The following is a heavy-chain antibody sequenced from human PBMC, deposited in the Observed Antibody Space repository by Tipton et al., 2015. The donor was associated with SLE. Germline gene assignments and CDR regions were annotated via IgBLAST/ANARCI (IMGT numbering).Heavy chain of an antibody. D-gene: IGHD6-13*01. CDR1: GGSISSGGYY. Sequence: TLSLTCTVSGGSISSGGYYWSWIRQPPGKGLEWIGYIYYSGSTNYNPSLKSRVTISVDTSKNQFSLKLSSVTAADTAVYYCARDLGTEFDYWGQGTLVTVSS. V-gene: IGHV4-61*08. J-gene: IGHJ4*02. CDR3: ARDLGTEFDY. CDR2: IYYSGST.